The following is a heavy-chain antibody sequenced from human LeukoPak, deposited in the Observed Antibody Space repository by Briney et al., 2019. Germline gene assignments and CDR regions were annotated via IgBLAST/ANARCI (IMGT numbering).Heavy chain of an antibody. CDR1: GFTFSSYA. CDR2: ISYDGSNK. Sequence: PGRSLRLSCAASGFTFSSYAMHWVRQAPGKGLEWVAVISYDGSNKYYADSVKGRFTISRDKSKNTLYLQMNSLRAEDTAVYYCASTRSHYYYYGMDVWGKGTTVTVSS. J-gene: IGHJ6*04. CDR3: ASTRSHYYYYGMDV. V-gene: IGHV3-30*04.